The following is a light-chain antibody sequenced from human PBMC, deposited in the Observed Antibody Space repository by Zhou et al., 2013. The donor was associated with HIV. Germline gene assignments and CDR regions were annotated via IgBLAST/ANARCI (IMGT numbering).Light chain of an antibody. CDR1: QSVTSSY. CDR2: GAS. J-gene: IGKJ1*01. V-gene: IGKV3-20*01. Sequence: ELVLTQSPGTLSLSPGERATLSCRASQSVTSSYIAWYQQQSPGRTPRLLIYGASGRATGIPDRFSGSGSGTDFTLTISRLEPEDVAMYYCQQYVTSPETFGQGTKVEIK. CDR3: QQYVTSPET.